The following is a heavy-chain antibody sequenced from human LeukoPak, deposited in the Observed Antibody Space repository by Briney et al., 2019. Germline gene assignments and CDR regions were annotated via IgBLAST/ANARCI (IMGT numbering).Heavy chain of an antibody. CDR2: IMKDGGDK. CDR1: GFIFTNYW. J-gene: IGHJ4*02. D-gene: IGHD3-10*02. V-gene: IGHV3-7*01. Sequence: PGGSLRLSCAASGFIFTNYWMTWVRQTPGKGLEWVANIMKDGGDKYNVDSVKGRFTISRDNAKNSVYLQMNSLRAEDTAVYYCVRDRDYYVFDLWGQGTLVTVSS. CDR3: VRDRDYYVFDL.